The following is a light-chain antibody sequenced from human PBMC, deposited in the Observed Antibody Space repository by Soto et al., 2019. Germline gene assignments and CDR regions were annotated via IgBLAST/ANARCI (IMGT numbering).Light chain of an antibody. CDR3: CSYAGSPRYV. Sequence: QSALTQPRSVSGSPGQSVTISCTGTSSDVGGYNYVSWYQQHPGKAPKVMIYDVSERPSGVPDRFSGSKSGNTASLTISGLQAEDVADYYCCSYAGSPRYVFGTGTELTVL. V-gene: IGLV2-11*01. J-gene: IGLJ1*01. CDR2: DVS. CDR1: SSDVGGYNY.